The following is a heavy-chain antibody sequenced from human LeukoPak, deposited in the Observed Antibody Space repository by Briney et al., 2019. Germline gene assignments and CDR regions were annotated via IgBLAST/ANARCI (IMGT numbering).Heavy chain of an antibody. V-gene: IGHV3-72*01. CDR1: GFTFSDHF. D-gene: IGHD6-19*01. Sequence: GSLRLSCAVSGFTFSDHFLDWVRQAPGKGLEWFGRSRSIAKSYTTEYAASVKGRFTISRDDSTNSLYLQMNSLKIEDTAIYYCVRVGSVAGSDYLDYWGQGTLVTVSS. CDR2: SRSIAKSYTT. CDR3: VRVGSVAGSDYLDY. J-gene: IGHJ4*02.